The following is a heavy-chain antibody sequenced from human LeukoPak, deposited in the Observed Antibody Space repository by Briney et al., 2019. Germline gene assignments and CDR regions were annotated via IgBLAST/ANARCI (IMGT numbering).Heavy chain of an antibody. CDR3: AREVYWRGNFDAIDI. J-gene: IGHJ3*02. CDR2: IYYSGST. D-gene: IGHD1-26*01. V-gene: IGHV4-31*03. CDR1: GDSISSGGYY. Sequence: SETLSLTCTVAGDSISSGGYYWSWLRQHPGKGLEWLGYIYYSGSTYYNPSLKSRVSISVDTSKNHFSLNLSSVTAADTAVYYCAREVYWRGNFDAIDIWGQGTMVTVSS.